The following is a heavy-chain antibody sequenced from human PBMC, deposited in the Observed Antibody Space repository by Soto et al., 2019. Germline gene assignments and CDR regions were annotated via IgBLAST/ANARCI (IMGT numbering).Heavy chain of an antibody. D-gene: IGHD3-16*01. CDR2: ISSNGGIT. J-gene: IGHJ4*02. CDR3: VRDTSFDY. Sequence: EVQLVESGGGLVQPGGSLRLSCAASGFTFGSYDMHWVRQAPGKGLEYISAISSNGGITYYANSVKGRFTISRDNSKNMMYLQMGSLRAEDMAVYYCVRDTSFDYWGQGTLVTVSS. CDR1: GFTFGSYD. V-gene: IGHV3-64*01.